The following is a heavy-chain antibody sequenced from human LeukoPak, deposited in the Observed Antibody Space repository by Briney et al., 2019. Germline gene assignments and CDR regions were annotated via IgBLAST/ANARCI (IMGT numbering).Heavy chain of an antibody. J-gene: IGHJ3*02. D-gene: IGHD5-24*01. CDR2: IYYSGST. CDR3: AKGIPDGAFDI. V-gene: IGHV4-39*07. Sequence: SETLSLTCTVSGGSISSYYWGWIRQPPGKGLEWIGSIYYSGSTYYNPSLKSRVTISVDRSKNQFSLKLSSVTAADTAVYYCAKGIPDGAFDIWGQGTMVTVSS. CDR1: GGSISSYY.